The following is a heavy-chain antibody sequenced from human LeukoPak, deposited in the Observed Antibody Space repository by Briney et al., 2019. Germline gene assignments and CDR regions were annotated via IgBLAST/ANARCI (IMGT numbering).Heavy chain of an antibody. J-gene: IGHJ4*02. Sequence: GGSLRLSCAASGFTFSSYSMNWVRQAPGKGLEWVSSISSSSSYIYYADSVKGRFTISRDNAKKSLYLQMNSPEAEETAVYYWAEGKKVGGGGWGQGTLVTVSS. CDR3: AEGKKVGGGG. CDR1: GFTFSSYS. CDR2: ISSSSSYI. D-gene: IGHD6-19*01. V-gene: IGHV3-21*01.